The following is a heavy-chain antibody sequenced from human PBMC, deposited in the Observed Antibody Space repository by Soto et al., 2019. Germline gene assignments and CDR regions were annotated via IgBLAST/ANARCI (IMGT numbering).Heavy chain of an antibody. V-gene: IGHV3-30*03. CDR2: ISYDGSNK. D-gene: IGHD3-3*02. CDR3: ARDPHFWSGYLDY. Sequence: QVQLVESGGGVVQPGRSLRLSCAASGFTFSSYGMHWVRQAPGKGLEWVAVISYDGSNKYYADSVKGRFTISRDNSKNTLYLQMNSLRAEDTAVYYCARDPHFWSGYLDYWGQGTLVTVSS. CDR1: GFTFSSYG. J-gene: IGHJ4*02.